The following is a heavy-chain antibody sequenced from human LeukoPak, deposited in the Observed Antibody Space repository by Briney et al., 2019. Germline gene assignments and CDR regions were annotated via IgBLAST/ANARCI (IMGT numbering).Heavy chain of an antibody. CDR3: ARARHYYGSGSYSAFDI. J-gene: IGHJ3*02. D-gene: IGHD3-10*01. V-gene: IGHV5-51*01. CDR1: GYSFTSYW. CDR2: IYPGGSDT. Sequence: GESLKIPCKGSGYSFTSYWIGWVRQMPGKGMEWMGIIYPGGSDTRYRPSFQGQVTISADKSISTAYPQWRSLKASDTAMYYCARARHYYGSGSYSAFDIWGQGTMVTVSS.